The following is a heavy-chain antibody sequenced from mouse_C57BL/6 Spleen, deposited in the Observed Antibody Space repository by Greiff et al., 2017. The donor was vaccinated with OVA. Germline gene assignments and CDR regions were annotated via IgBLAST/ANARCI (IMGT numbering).Heavy chain of an antibody. CDR2: IYPGDGDT. Sequence: VQLQESGPELVKPGASVQISCQASGYAFSSSWMNWVKQRPGTGLEWIGRIYPGDGDTNYNGKFKGKATLTADKSSSPAYMQLSSLTSEDSAVYFCARQLRLAMDDWGQGTSVTVSS. V-gene: IGHV1-82*01. CDR3: ARQLRLAMDD. D-gene: IGHD3-2*02. CDR1: GYAFSSSW. J-gene: IGHJ4*01.